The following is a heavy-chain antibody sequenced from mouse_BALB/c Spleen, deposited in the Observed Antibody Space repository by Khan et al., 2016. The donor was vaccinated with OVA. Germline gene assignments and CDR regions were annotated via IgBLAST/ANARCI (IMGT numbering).Heavy chain of an antibody. Sequence: QVQLQQSGTELARPGASVELSCKASGYSFTSYWMQWVKQRLGQGLEWIEAGSPGDGNTRYTQKFKGKATLTADKSSSTAYMQLSSLPSQDSAVYFCVRGGTTTGYFDYWGQGTTLPVSS. CDR2: GSPGDGNT. CDR1: GYSFTSYW. CDR3: VRGGTTTGYFDY. D-gene: IGHD1-1*01. V-gene: IGHV1-87*01. J-gene: IGHJ2*01.